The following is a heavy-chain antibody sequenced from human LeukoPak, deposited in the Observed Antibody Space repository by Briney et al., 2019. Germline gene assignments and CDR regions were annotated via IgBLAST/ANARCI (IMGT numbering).Heavy chain of an antibody. J-gene: IGHJ6*03. CDR2: ISSSSSYI. D-gene: IGHD2-15*01. CDR3: ARVYCSGGSCYFYYYYMDV. Sequence: GGSLRLSCAASGFTFSSYSMNWVRQAPGKGLEWVSSISSSSSYIYYADSVKGRFTISRDNAKNSLYLQMNSLRAEDTAVYCCARVYCSGGSCYFYYYYMDVWGKGTTVTVSS. CDR1: GFTFSSYS. V-gene: IGHV3-21*01.